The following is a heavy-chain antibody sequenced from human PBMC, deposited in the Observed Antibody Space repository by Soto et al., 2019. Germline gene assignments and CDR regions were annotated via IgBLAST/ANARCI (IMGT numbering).Heavy chain of an antibody. CDR3: ARTGDGAYYYGMDV. V-gene: IGHV4-34*01. J-gene: IGHJ6*02. D-gene: IGHD7-27*01. Sequence: PSETLSLTCAVYGGSFSGYYWSWIRQPPGKGLEWIGEINHSGSTNYNPSLKSRVTISVDTSKNQFSLKLSSVTAADTAVYYCARTGDGAYYYGMDVWGQGTTVTVSS. CDR2: INHSGST. CDR1: GGSFSGYY.